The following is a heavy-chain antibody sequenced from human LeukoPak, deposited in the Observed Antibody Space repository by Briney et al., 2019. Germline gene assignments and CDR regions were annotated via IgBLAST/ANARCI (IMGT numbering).Heavy chain of an antibody. V-gene: IGHV4-59*08. CDR3: ARQPYMLGAYYFDY. Sequence: SETLSLTCTVSGGSMSSYYWSWIRQPPGKGLEWIGYIFYSGSTNYNPSLKSRVTLSVDTSKNQFSLKLGPVTAADTAVYYCARQPYMLGAYYFDYWGQGTLVTVSS. CDR1: GGSMSSYY. CDR2: IFYSGST. J-gene: IGHJ4*02. D-gene: IGHD1-26*01.